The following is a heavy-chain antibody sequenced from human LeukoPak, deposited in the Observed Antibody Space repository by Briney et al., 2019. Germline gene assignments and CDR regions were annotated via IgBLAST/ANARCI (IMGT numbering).Heavy chain of an antibody. CDR2: IYSGGTT. CDR3: ATTTVTTFYYYYGMDV. V-gene: IGHV3-53*01. CDR1: GFTVSSNY. J-gene: IGHJ6*02. D-gene: IGHD4-17*01. Sequence: GGSLRLSCAASGFTVSSNYMSWVRQAPGKGLEWVSIIYSGGTTYYADSVKGRFTISRDNSKNTLYLQMNSLRAGDTAVYYCATTTVTTFYYYYGMDVWGQGTTVTVS.